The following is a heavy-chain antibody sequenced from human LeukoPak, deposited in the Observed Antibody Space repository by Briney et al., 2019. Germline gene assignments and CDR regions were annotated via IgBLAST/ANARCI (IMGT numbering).Heavy chain of an antibody. CDR2: IHLRGTT. CDR1: GYSISSGYF. Sequence: PSETLSLTCSVSGYSISSGYFWGWIRQPPGKGLEWIGSIHLRGTTSYNPSLKSRVTISVDTSSNQFSLKLYSVTAADTAVYYCAREYGGTYGSFEYWGQGSLVTVSS. J-gene: IGHJ4*02. D-gene: IGHD1-26*01. V-gene: IGHV4-38-2*02. CDR3: AREYGGTYGSFEY.